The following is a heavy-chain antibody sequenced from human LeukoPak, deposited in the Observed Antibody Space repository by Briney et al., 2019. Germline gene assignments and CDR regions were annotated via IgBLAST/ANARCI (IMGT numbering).Heavy chain of an antibody. CDR3: ARDKTYGGFTWAPLRHRTQKYYFDY. Sequence: ASVKVSCKASGYTFTSYYMHWVRQAPGQGLEWMGIINPSGGSTSYAQKFQGRVTMTRDTSTSTVYMELSSLRSEDTAVYYCARDKTYGGFTWAPLRHRTQKYYFDYWGQGTLVTVSS. D-gene: IGHD4-23*01. CDR2: INPSGGST. CDR1: GYTFTSYY. J-gene: IGHJ4*02. V-gene: IGHV1-46*01.